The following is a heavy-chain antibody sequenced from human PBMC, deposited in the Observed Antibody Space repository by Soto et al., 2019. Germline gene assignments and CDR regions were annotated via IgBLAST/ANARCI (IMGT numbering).Heavy chain of an antibody. V-gene: IGHV3-11*01. CDR3: ASSEGDAFDY. J-gene: IGHJ4*02. CDR1: GLTFSDHY. D-gene: IGHD2-21*02. CDR2: ISHSGSSI. Sequence: QVQLVESGGGLVKPGGSLRLSCAASGLTFSDHYVSWIRQAPGKGLEWVSYISHSGSSIYYAASVQGRFTISRDNAKNSLYLQMNSLRAEDTAVYYCASSEGDAFDYWGQGAQVIVSS.